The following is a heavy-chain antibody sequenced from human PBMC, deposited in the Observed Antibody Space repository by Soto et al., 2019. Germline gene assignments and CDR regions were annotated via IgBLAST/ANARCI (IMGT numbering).Heavy chain of an antibody. D-gene: IGHD3-22*01. CDR3: TTDRATIVVVLWDY. J-gene: IGHJ4*02. Sequence: GGSLRLSCAASGFTFSNAWMSWVRQAPGKGLEWVGRIKSKTDGGTTDYAAPVKGRFTISRDDSKNTLYLQMNSLKTEDTAVYYCTTDRATIVVVLWDYWGQGTLVTVSS. CDR1: GFTFSNAW. CDR2: IKSKTDGGTT. V-gene: IGHV3-15*01.